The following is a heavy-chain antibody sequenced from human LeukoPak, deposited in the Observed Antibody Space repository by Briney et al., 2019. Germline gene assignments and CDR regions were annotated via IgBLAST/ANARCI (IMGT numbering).Heavy chain of an antibody. CDR3: VKDTSGPSQYFQY. CDR2: ISWNSANI. CDR1: GFTFDNYA. D-gene: IGHD3-3*01. V-gene: IGHV3-9*03. Sequence: KAGGSLRLSCAAFGFTFDNYAMHWVRQAPGKGLEWVSSISWNSANIAYADSVKGRFTISRDNAKNSLYLQMNSLRPEDMALYYCVKDTSGPSQYFQYWGHGTVVTVSS. J-gene: IGHJ1*01.